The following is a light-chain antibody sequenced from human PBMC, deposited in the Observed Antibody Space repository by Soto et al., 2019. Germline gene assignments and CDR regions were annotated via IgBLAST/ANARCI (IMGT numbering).Light chain of an antibody. CDR3: QQRSNWPIT. V-gene: IGKV3D-20*02. CDR1: QSVSSSY. CDR2: GAS. Sequence: EIVMTQSPATLSVSPGERVTLSCRASQSVSSSYLAWYQQKPGQAPRLLIYGASSRATGIPDRFSGSGSGTDFTLTISSLEPEDFAVYYCQQRSNWPITFGQGTRLEIK. J-gene: IGKJ5*01.